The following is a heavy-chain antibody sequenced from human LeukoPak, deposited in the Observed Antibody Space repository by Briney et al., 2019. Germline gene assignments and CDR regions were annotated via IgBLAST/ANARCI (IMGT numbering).Heavy chain of an antibody. CDR1: GFTFSSYE. Sequence: GGSLRLSCAASGFTFSSYEMNWVRQAPGKGLEWVSYISSSGSTIYYADSVKGRFTISRDNSKNTLYLQMNSLRAEDAAVYYCAKGGGAAAGTIDYWGQGTLVTVSS. V-gene: IGHV3-48*03. CDR2: ISSSGSTI. CDR3: AKGGGAAAGTIDY. D-gene: IGHD6-13*01. J-gene: IGHJ4*02.